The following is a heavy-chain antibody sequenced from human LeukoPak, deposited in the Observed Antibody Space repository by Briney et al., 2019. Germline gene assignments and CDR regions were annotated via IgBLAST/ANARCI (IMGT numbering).Heavy chain of an antibody. CDR3: AKDMTTVTYYYYYGMDV. V-gene: IGHV3-23*01. CDR2: ISGSGGST. Sequence: GGSLRLSCAASGFTFSSYAMSWVRQAPGKGLEWVSAISGSGGSTYYADSVKGRFTISRDNPKNTLYLQMNSLRAEDTAVYYCAKDMTTVTYYYYYGMDVWGQGTTVTVSS. J-gene: IGHJ6*02. D-gene: IGHD4-17*01. CDR1: GFTFSSYA.